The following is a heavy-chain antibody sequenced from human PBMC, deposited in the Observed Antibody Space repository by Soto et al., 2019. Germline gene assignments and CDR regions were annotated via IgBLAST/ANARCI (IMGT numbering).Heavy chain of an antibody. CDR2: MSPNSGHT. D-gene: IGHD5-12*01. CDR3: ARPRRTYDSTFDP. CDR1: GYTFSSYD. Sequence: ASVKVSCKASGYTFSSYDINWVRQATGQGLEWMGWMSPNSGHTGYAQKFQGRVTMTRNTSISTAYMELSSLRSEDTAVYYCARPRRTYDSTFDPWGQGTLVTVSS. V-gene: IGHV1-8*01. J-gene: IGHJ5*02.